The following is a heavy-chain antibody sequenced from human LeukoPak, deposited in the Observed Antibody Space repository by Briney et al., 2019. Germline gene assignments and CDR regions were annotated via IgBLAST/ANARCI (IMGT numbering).Heavy chain of an antibody. CDR1: GFTFDDSS. CDR2: ITWDGDST. V-gene: IGHV3-43*01. Sequence: QSGGSLRLSCAASGFTFDDSSMHWVRQAPGKGLEWVSLITWDGDSTYYADSVRGRFTISRDNSEKSLYLQMNSLRTEDTALYYCVKASSSWSELEYWGQGTLVTVSS. CDR3: VKASSSWSELEY. J-gene: IGHJ4*02. D-gene: IGHD6-13*01.